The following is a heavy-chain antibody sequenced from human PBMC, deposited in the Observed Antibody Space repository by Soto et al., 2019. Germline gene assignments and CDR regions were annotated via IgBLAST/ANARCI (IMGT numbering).Heavy chain of an antibody. CDR3: AKDRVSGYPGDGMDV. V-gene: IGHV3-30*18. CDR2: ISYDGSNK. CDR1: GFTFSSYG. J-gene: IGHJ6*02. Sequence: QVQLVESGGGVVQPGRSLRLSCAASGFTFSSYGMHWVRQAPGKGLEWVAVISYDGSNKYYADSVKGRFTISRDNSKNTLYLQMNSLRAEDKAVYYCAKDRVSGYPGDGMDVWGQGTTVTVSS. D-gene: IGHD3-22*01.